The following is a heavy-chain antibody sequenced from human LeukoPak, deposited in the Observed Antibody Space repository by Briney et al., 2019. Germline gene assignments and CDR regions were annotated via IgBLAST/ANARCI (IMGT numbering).Heavy chain of an antibody. CDR3: ARGSSSWYWN. V-gene: IGHV3-21*01. J-gene: IGHJ4*02. D-gene: IGHD6-13*01. Sequence: GGSLRLSCAASGFTFSSYSMNWVRQAPGKGLEWASSISSSSSYIYYADSVKGRFTISRDNAKNSLYLQMNSLRAEDTAVYYCARGSSSWYWNWGQGTLVTVSS. CDR2: ISSSSSYI. CDR1: GFTFSSYS.